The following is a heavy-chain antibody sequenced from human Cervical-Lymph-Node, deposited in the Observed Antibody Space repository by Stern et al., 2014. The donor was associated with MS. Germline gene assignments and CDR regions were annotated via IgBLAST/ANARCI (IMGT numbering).Heavy chain of an antibody. J-gene: IGHJ4*02. V-gene: IGHV1-69*06. Sequence: QLVQSGAEVRKPGSSVTVSCKASGGTLSNHAVSWVRQAPGQGLEWMGGIIVIFGTTNYAHKFQSRVSFTADKSTSTVYMDLSSLRSEDTAMYCCARYSGTFYFDSWGQGTLVTVSS. D-gene: IGHD1-26*01. CDR2: IIVIFGTT. CDR3: ARYSGTFYFDS. CDR1: GGTLSNHA.